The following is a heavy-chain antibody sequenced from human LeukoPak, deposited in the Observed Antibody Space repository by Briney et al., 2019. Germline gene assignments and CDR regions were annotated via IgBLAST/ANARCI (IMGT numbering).Heavy chain of an antibody. V-gene: IGHV4-59*01. CDR3: ARGGGDYNGSGDWFDP. J-gene: IGHJ5*02. Sequence: SQTQSLTCTVSGDSISNYYWTWIRQPPGKGLEWIGYIYYTGQTKYNPSLESRVTISVDTSRGHFSLRLTSVTAADTAIYYCARGGGDYNGSGDWFDPWGQGTLVTVSS. CDR2: IYYTGQT. D-gene: IGHD3-10*01. CDR1: GDSISNYY.